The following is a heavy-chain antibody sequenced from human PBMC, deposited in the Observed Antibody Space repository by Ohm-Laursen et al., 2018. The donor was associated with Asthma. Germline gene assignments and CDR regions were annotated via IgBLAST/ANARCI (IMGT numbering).Heavy chain of an antibody. CDR1: GGSISSYY. CDR2: IYDSGSI. J-gene: IGHJ4*02. Sequence: TLSLTCTVSGGSISSYYWNWFRPPPGRGVEWIGYIYDSGSINYNSSLKSRVTISGDTSKNQFSLKLTSVTAADTTVYYCARSRDTTVVSPFYYWGQGTLVTVSS. D-gene: IGHD4-23*01. CDR3: ARSRDTTVVSPFYY. V-gene: IGHV4-59*01.